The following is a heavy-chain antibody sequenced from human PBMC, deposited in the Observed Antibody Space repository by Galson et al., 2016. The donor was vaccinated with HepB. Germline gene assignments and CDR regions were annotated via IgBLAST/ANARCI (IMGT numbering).Heavy chain of an antibody. CDR3: AREGSADCSNCDHWNYGMDV. Sequence: SLRLSCAAPGFTVSSTYMSWVRQAPGKGLEWISVIFSGGSTYYADSVKGRFTISRDNSKNTVYLEMNSLRAEDTAVYYCAREGSADCSNCDHWNYGMDVWGQGTTVTVSS. V-gene: IGHV3-53*01. CDR1: GFTVSSTY. CDR2: IFSGGST. D-gene: IGHD4-11*01. J-gene: IGHJ6*02.